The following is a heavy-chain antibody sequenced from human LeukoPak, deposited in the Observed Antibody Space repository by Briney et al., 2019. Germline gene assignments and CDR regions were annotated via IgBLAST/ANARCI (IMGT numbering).Heavy chain of an antibody. CDR1: GGSFSGYY. J-gene: IGHJ4*02. CDR3: ARAYYYDSSDSPWDY. CDR2: IYHSGST. Sequence: SETLSLTCAVYGGSFSGYYWSWIRQPPGKGLEWIGEIYHSGSTNYNPSLKSRVTISVDKSKNQFSLKLSSVTAADTAVYYCARAYYYDSSDSPWDYWGQGTLVTVSS. D-gene: IGHD3-22*01. V-gene: IGHV4-34*01.